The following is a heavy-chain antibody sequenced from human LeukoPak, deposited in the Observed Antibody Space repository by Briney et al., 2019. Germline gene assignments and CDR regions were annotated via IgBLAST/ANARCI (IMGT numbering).Heavy chain of an antibody. CDR3: AKDTPLCYFDY. CDR2: ISGDGTST. Sequence: GGSLRLSCAASGFTFSSYWMHWVRQAPGKGLVWVSRISGDGTSTIYADSVKGRFTISRDNSKNTLYLQMNSLRADDTAVYYCAKDTPLCYFDYWGQGTLVTVSS. D-gene: IGHD3-16*01. V-gene: IGHV3-74*01. CDR1: GFTFSSYW. J-gene: IGHJ4*02.